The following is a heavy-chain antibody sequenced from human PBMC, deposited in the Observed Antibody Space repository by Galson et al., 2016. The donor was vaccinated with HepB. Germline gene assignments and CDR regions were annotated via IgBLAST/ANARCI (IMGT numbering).Heavy chain of an antibody. Sequence: SETLSLTCIVSGGSISSSSYYWGWVRQPPGKGLEWIGSIYYRGATYYNPSLKSRVTISVDTSKNQFSLKLSSVTAADTAVYYCASLFGGSSGWYVIDWFDPWGQGALVTGS. J-gene: IGHJ5*02. D-gene: IGHD6-19*01. V-gene: IGHV4-39*01. CDR3: ASLFGGSSGWYVIDWFDP. CDR1: GGSISSSSYY. CDR2: IYYRGAT.